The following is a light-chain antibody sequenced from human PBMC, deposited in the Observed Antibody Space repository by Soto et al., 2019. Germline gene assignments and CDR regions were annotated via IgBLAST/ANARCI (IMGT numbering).Light chain of an antibody. CDR2: EVS. Sequence: QPVLTQPASVSGSPGQSISISCTGTSSDIGGSKSVSWYQQHQGKAPKLIIYEVSKRPSGISNRFSGSKSANTASLTISGLQADDEADYFCASNTPTWVFGGGTQLTVL. V-gene: IGLV2-14*03. CDR3: ASNTPTWV. J-gene: IGLJ3*02. CDR1: SSDIGGSKS.